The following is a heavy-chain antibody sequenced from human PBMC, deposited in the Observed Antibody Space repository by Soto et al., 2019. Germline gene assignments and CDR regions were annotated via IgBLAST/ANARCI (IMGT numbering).Heavy chain of an antibody. J-gene: IGHJ4*02. CDR2: MDPKSDNT. Sequence: QVQLVQSGAEVKKPGASVKVSCKASGYTFTNYDINWVRQAPGQGLEWMGWMDPKSDNTDYAQKFQGRVTITRNTSISTAYLEVSSLSSEDTAVYFCARGRGWRDYWGQGTLVTVSS. V-gene: IGHV1-8*01. D-gene: IGHD2-15*01. CDR1: GYTFTNYD. CDR3: ARGRGWRDY.